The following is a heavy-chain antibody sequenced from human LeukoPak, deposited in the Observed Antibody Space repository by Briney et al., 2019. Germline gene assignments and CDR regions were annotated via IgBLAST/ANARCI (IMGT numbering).Heavy chain of an antibody. Sequence: AGGSLRLSCAASGFTFSNYAMHWVRQAPGKGLEWVTFIRYDGSNKYYTDSVKARFTISRDNSKNTLYLQMNSLRAEDTAVYYCARGIRGYYDSSGYYYGRADNYYFDYWGQGTLVTVSS. V-gene: IGHV3-30*14. D-gene: IGHD3-22*01. CDR2: IRYDGSNK. J-gene: IGHJ4*02. CDR1: GFTFSNYA. CDR3: ARGIRGYYDSSGYYYGRADNYYFDY.